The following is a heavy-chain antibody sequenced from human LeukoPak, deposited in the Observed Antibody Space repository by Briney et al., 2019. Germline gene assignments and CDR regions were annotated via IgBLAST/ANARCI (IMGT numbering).Heavy chain of an antibody. V-gene: IGHV3-9*01. CDR1: GFTFNDYT. CDR3: AKDRAVVVTAHDAFDI. Sequence: PGGSLRLSCAASGFTFNDYTIHWVRQAPGKGLEWVSGISWNSGYIGYADSVKGRFTISRDNAKNSLYLQMNSLRAEDTALYYCAKDRAVVVTAHDAFDIWGQGTMVTVSS. J-gene: IGHJ3*02. D-gene: IGHD2-21*02. CDR2: ISWNSGYI.